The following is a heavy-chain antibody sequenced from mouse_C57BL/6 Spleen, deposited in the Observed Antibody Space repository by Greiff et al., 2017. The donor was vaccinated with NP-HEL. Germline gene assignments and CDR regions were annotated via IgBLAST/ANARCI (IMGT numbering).Heavy chain of an antibody. J-gene: IGHJ2*01. D-gene: IGHD3-2*02. V-gene: IGHV3-6*01. CDR3: ATLHQAFFDY. CDR1: GYSITSGYY. Sequence: EVKLEESGPGLVKPSQSLSLTCSVTGYSITSGYYWNWIRQFPGNKLEWMGYISYDGSNNYNPSLKNRISITRDTSKNQFFLKLNSVTTEDTATYYCATLHQAFFDYWGQGTTLTVSS. CDR2: ISYDGSN.